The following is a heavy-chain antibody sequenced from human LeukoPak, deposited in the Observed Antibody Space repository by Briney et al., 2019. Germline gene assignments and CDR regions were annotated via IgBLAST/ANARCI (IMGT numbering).Heavy chain of an antibody. D-gene: IGHD3-22*01. Sequence: SETLSLTCTVSGGSISSSSYYWDWIRQPPGKGLEWIGSIYYSGSTYYNPSLKSRVTISEDTSKNQFSLKLSSVTAADTAVYYCARYPYYYDSSGYHWGQGTLVTVSS. CDR3: ARYPYYYDSSGYH. CDR2: IYYSGST. V-gene: IGHV4-39*01. J-gene: IGHJ4*02. CDR1: GGSISSSSYY.